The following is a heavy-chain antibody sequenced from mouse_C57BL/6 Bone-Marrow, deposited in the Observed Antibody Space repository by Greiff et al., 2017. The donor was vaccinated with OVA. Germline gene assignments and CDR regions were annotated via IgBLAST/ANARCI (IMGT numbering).Heavy chain of an antibody. J-gene: IGHJ4*01. CDR2: IHPNSGST. CDR1: GYTFTSYW. V-gene: IGHV1-64*01. Sequence: QLQQPGAELVKPGASVKLSCKASGYTFTSYWMHWVKQRPGQGLEWIGMIHPNSGSTNYNEKFKSKATLTVDKSSSTAYMHLSSLTSEDSAVYYCARCWLLLYYYAMDYWGQGTSVTVSS. CDR3: ARCWLLLYYYAMDY. D-gene: IGHD2-3*01.